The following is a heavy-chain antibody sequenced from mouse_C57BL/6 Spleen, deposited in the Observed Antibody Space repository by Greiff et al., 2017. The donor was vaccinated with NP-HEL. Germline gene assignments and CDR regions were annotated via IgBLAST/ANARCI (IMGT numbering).Heavy chain of an antibody. CDR1: GYAFSSSW. CDR2: IYPGDGDT. Sequence: VQLQESGPELVKPGASVKISCKASGYAFSSSWMNWVKQRPGKGLEWIGRIYPGDGDTNYNGKFKGKATLTADKSSSTAYMQLSSLTSEDSAVYFCAAPITTVPWFAYLGQGTLVTVSA. V-gene: IGHV1-82*01. CDR3: AAPITTVPWFAY. J-gene: IGHJ3*01. D-gene: IGHD1-1*01.